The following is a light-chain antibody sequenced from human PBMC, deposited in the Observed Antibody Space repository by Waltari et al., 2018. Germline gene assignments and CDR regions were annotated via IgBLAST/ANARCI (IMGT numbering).Light chain of an antibody. V-gene: IGKV1-5*03. J-gene: IGKJ3*01. CDR2: KAS. CDR1: QSINSG. Sequence: IQMTQSPSTLSASVGNRVPLTCRARQSINSGLAWYQQKPGKAPKPLIWKASNLYSGVPSRFSGTGSGTEFTLTISSLQPDDFATYYCQQYVSDSVTFGPGTKVDVK. CDR3: QQYVSDSVT.